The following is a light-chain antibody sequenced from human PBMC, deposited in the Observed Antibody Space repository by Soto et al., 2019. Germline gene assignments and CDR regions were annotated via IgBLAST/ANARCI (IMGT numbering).Light chain of an antibody. CDR1: QSVSSN. CDR2: GAS. CDR3: HHYNNWPHT. Sequence: EIVMTQSPATLSVSPGERATLSCRASQSVSSNLAWYQQKPGQAPRLLIYGASTRARGIPGKFSGSGSGTELNITISSLQSEDGEFYDGHHYNNWPHTFGGGTKVDIK. V-gene: IGKV3-15*01. J-gene: IGKJ4*01.